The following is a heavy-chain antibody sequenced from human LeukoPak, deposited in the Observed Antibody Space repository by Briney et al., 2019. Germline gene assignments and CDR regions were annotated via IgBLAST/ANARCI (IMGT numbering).Heavy chain of an antibody. CDR3: ARELRDCSSTSCTNWFDP. CDR2: INPNSGGT. J-gene: IGHJ5*02. V-gene: IGHV1-2*02. CDR1: GYTFTGYY. D-gene: IGHD2-2*01. Sequence: ASVKVSCKASGYTFTGYYMHWVRQAPGQGLEWMGWINPNSGGTNYAQKFQGRVTMTRDTSISTAYMELSRLRSDDTAVYYSARELRDCSSTSCTNWFDPWGQGTLVTVSS.